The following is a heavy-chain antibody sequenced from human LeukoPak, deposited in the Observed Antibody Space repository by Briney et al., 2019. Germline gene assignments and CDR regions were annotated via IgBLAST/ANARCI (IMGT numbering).Heavy chain of an antibody. CDR2: ISYDGSNK. Sequence: GRSLRLSCAASGFTFSSYAMHWVRQAPGKGLERVAVISYDGSNKYYADSMKGRFTISRDNSKNTLYLQMNSLRAEDTAVYYCARGRGYSYGLVDYWGQGTLVTVSS. CDR1: GFTFSSYA. J-gene: IGHJ4*02. V-gene: IGHV3-30-3*01. D-gene: IGHD5-18*01. CDR3: ARGRGYSYGLVDY.